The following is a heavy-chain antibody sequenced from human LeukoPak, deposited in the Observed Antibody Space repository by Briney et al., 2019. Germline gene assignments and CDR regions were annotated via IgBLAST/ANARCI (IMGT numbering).Heavy chain of an antibody. J-gene: IGHJ6*02. CDR3: AKVIRGGYGMDV. CDR1: GFTFSDYY. D-gene: IGHD3-10*01. V-gene: IGHV3-11*06. CDR2: ISSRSSHT. Sequence: KTGGSLRLSCAASGFTFSDYYMSWIRQAPGKGLERVSYISSRSSHTNYADSVKGRFTISRDNAKNSLYLQMNSLRDEDTAVYFCAKVIRGGYGMDVWGQGTTVTVSS.